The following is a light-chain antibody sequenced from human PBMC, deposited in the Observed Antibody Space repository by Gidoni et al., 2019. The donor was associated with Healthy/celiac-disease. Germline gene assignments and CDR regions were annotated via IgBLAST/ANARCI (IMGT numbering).Light chain of an antibody. CDR3: QSYDSSLSAVV. CDR2: GNS. CDR1: SSNIGAGYD. J-gene: IGLJ2*01. V-gene: IGLV1-40*01. Sequence: SVLTQPPSPSGAPAMTVTISCTGSSSNIGAGYDVHWSQQLPGTATKLLIYGNSNRPAGVPDRFSGSKSGTSDSLAITGLQAEDEDDYDCQSYDSSLSAVVFGGGTKLTVL.